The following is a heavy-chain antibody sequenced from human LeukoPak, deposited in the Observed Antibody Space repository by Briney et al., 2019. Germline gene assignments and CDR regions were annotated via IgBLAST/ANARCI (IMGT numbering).Heavy chain of an antibody. J-gene: IGHJ4*02. V-gene: IGHV4-59*01. Sequence: PSETLSLTCTVSGGSISSYYWSWIQQPPGKGLEWIGYIYYSGSTNYNPSLKSRVTISVDTSKNQFSLKLSSVTAADTAVYYCAGTYYYDSSGYFDYWGQGTLVTVSS. CDR2: IYYSGST. CDR1: GGSISSYY. D-gene: IGHD3-22*01. CDR3: AGTYYYDSSGYFDY.